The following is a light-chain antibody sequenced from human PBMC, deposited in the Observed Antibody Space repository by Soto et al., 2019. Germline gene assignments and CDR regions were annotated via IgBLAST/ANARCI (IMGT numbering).Light chain of an antibody. CDR2: EVS. V-gene: IGKV1-5*03. J-gene: IGKJ4*01. CDR1: QSMSRS. Sequence: DIQVTQSPSTLSASVGDRGTLTCRASQSMSRSLAWHQQKPGKAPKLLIYEVSNLESGVPSRFSGSGSGTEFTLTISSLQPDDFATYYCQQHDNYPLTFGGGTKVDIK. CDR3: QQHDNYPLT.